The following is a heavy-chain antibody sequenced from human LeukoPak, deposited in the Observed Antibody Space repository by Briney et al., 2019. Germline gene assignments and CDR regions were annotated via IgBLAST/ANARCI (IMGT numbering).Heavy chain of an antibody. CDR3: AKGGGTGYSSSWYSN. CDR2: ISYDGSNK. D-gene: IGHD6-13*01. V-gene: IGHV3-30*18. Sequence: GGSLRFSCAASGFTFSSYGMHWVRQAPGKGLEWVAVISYDGSNKYYADSVKGRFTISRDNSKNTLYLQMNSLKAEDAAVYYCAKGGGTGYSSSWYSNWGQGTLVTVSS. CDR1: GFTFSSYG. J-gene: IGHJ4*02.